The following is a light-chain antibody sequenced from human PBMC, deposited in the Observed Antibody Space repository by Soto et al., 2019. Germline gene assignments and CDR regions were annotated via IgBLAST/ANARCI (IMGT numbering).Light chain of an antibody. V-gene: IGLV1-40*01. CDR3: QSYDSSLSGVG. J-gene: IGLJ2*01. CDR1: SSNIGAGYD. CDR2: GNS. Sequence: QPVLTQPPSVSGAPGQRVTISCTGSSSNIGAGYDVHWYQQLPGTAPKLLIYGNSNRPSGVPDRFSGSKSGTSASLAITGLQAEDEADYYCQSYDSSLSGVGFGGGTKLTV.